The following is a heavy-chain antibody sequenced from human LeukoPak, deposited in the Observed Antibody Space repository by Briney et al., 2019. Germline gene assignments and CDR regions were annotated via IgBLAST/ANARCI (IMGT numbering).Heavy chain of an antibody. J-gene: IGHJ3*01. CDR1: GFTFSDYY. D-gene: IGHD2-21*02. CDR2: IWYGGSNK. V-gene: IGHV3-33*08. CDR3: ASEFTTAGEGDGSFDV. Sequence: PGGSLRLSCAASGFTFSDYYMSWIRQAPGKGLEWVAVIWYGGSNKYYADSVKGRFTISRDNSKNTLYLQMNSLRAEDTAVYYCASEFTTAGEGDGSFDVWGQGTMVTVSS.